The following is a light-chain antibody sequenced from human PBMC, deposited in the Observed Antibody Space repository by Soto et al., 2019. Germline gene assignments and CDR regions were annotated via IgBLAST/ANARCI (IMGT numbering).Light chain of an antibody. J-gene: IGKJ2*01. Sequence: DIQMTQSPSTLSASVGDRVTITCRASQSISSWLAWYQQKPGEAPRFLIYQASFLQIGVPSRFSGSGSGTEFTLTISNLQPDDFATYYCQQYKSYSTFGQGTKLEIK. CDR2: QAS. V-gene: IGKV1-5*03. CDR1: QSISSW. CDR3: QQYKSYST.